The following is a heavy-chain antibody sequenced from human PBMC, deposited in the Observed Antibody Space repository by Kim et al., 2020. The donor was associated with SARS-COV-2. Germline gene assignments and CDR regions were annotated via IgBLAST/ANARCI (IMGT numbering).Heavy chain of an antibody. CDR2: ISAYNGNT. CDR3: ARDNRPSDSSGWYLGGWRYYYYYMDV. V-gene: IGHV1-18*01. D-gene: IGHD6-19*01. J-gene: IGHJ6*03. Sequence: ASVKVSCKASGYTFTSYGISWVRQAPGQGLEWMGWISAYNGNTNYAQKLQGRVTMTTDTSTSTAYMELRSLRSDDTAVYYCARDNRPSDSSGWYLGGWRYYYYYMDVWGKGTTVTVSS. CDR1: GYTFTSYG.